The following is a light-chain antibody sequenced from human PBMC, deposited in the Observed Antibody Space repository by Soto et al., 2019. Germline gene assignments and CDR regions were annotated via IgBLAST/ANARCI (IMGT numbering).Light chain of an antibody. J-gene: IGKJ1*01. CDR2: GAS. V-gene: IGKV3-20*01. CDR3: QQYGTSPWT. CDR1: QSVRSNY. Sequence: EIVLTQSPGTLSLSPGERATLSCRASQSVRSNYLAWYQQKPGQAPRLLIYGASSRATGIPDRFSGSGSGTDFTLTTSRLEPEDFAVYYCQQYGTSPWTFGQGTKVEIK.